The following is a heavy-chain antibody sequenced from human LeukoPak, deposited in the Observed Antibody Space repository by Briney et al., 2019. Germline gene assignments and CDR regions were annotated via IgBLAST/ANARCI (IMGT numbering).Heavy chain of an antibody. D-gene: IGHD3-22*01. J-gene: IGHJ5*02. Sequence: VASVKVSCKASGGTFSSYAISWVRQAPGQGPEWIGGIIPISGTAKYAQKLQGRVTISADMSTGTAYMELSSLSSEDTAVYYCARYYYDSSGPLNWFDPWGQGTLVTVSS. CDR2: IIPISGTA. CDR1: GGTFSSYA. CDR3: ARYYYDSSGPLNWFDP. V-gene: IGHV1-69*06.